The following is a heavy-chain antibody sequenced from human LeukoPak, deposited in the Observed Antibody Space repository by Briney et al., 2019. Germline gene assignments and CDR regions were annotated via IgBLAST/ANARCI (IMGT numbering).Heavy chain of an antibody. CDR3: ARHSSPDYGDPGDWFDP. CDR1: GGSISSSSYY. CDR2: IYYSGST. D-gene: IGHD4-17*01. Sequence: SETLSLTCTVSGGSISSSSYYWGWIRQPPGKGLDWIGSIYYSGSTYYNPSLKSRVTISVDTSKNQFSLKLSSVTAADTAVYYCARHSSPDYGDPGDWFDPWGQGTLVTVSS. V-gene: IGHV4-39*01. J-gene: IGHJ5*02.